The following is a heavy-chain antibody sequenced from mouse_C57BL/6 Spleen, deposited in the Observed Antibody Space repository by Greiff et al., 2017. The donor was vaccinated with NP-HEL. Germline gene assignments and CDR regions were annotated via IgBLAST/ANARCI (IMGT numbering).Heavy chain of an antibody. Sequence: EVKLMESGGDLVKPGGSLKLSCAASGFTFSSYGMSWVRQTPDKRLEWVATISSGGSYTYYPDSVKGRFTISRDNAKNTLYLQMSSLKSEDTAMYYCARQGSRYAMDYWGQGTSVTVSS. D-gene: IGHD1-1*01. V-gene: IGHV5-6*01. J-gene: IGHJ4*01. CDR2: ISSGGSYT. CDR3: ARQGSRYAMDY. CDR1: GFTFSSYG.